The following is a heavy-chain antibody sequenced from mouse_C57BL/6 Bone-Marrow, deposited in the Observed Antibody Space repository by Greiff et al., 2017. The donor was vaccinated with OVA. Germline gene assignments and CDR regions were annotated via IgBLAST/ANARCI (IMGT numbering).Heavy chain of an antibody. V-gene: IGHV1-55*01. D-gene: IGHD3-2*02. CDR2: ISPGSGST. J-gene: IGHJ3*01. Sequence: QVQLQQPGAELVKPGASVKMSCKASGYTFTSYWITWVKQRPGQGLEWIGDISPGSGSTNYNEKFKSKATLTVDTSSSTAYMQLSSLTSEDSAVYYCARALGDSSGDLFAYWGQGTLVTVSA. CDR1: GYTFTSYW. CDR3: ARALGDSSGDLFAY.